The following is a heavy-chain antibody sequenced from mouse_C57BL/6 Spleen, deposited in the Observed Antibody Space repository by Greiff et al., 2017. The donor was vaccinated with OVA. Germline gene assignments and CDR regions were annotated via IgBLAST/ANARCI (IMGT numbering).Heavy chain of an antibody. Sequence: VQLQQPGAELVMPGASVKLSCKASGYTFTSYWMHWVKQRPGQGLEWIGEIDPFDSYTNYNQKFKGKSTLTVDKSSSTAYMQLSSLTSEDSAVYYCARGVVAGDAYWGQGTLVTVSA. CDR1: GYTFTSYW. V-gene: IGHV1-69*01. D-gene: IGHD1-1*01. CDR3: ARGVVAGDAY. J-gene: IGHJ3*01. CDR2: IDPFDSYT.